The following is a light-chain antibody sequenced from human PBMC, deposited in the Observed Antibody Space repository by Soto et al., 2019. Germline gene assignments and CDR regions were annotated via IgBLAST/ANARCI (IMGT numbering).Light chain of an antibody. CDR3: QQYDNFPRAIN. Sequence: DIQMKQSPSSLSASVGDRVTIACQASQDISNYLHWYQQKPGKAPKLLIYDASNLETGVPSRFSGSGSGTDFTFTISSLQPEDIATYYCQQYDNFPRAINFGQGTLPAIK. V-gene: IGKV1-33*01. CDR1: QDISNY. CDR2: DAS. J-gene: IGKJ5*01.